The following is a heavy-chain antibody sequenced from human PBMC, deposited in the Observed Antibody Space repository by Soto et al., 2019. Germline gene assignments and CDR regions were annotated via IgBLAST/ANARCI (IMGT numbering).Heavy chain of an antibody. D-gene: IGHD6-13*01. CDR2: IIPIFGTA. Sequence: QVQLVQSGAEVKKPGSSVKVSCKASGGTFSSYAISWVRQAPGQGLEWMGGIIPIFGTANYAQNFQGRVTITADESTSTAYMELSSLRSEDTAVYYCARDNSSWAPWYYYYGMDVWGQGTTVTVSS. CDR1: GGTFSSYA. V-gene: IGHV1-69*01. J-gene: IGHJ6*02. CDR3: ARDNSSWAPWYYYYGMDV.